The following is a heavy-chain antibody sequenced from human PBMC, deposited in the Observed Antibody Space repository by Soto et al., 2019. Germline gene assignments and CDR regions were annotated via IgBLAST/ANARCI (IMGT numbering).Heavy chain of an antibody. CDR1: GGSISSSSYY. V-gene: IGHV4-39*01. D-gene: IGHD4-17*01. CDR2: IYYSGST. J-gene: IGHJ3*02. Sequence: SETLSLTCTVSGGSISSSSYYWGWIRQPPGKGLEWIGSIYYSGSTYYNPSLKSRVTISVDTSKNQFSLKLSSVTAADTAVYYCARRTMTTANYDAFDIWGQGTMVTV. CDR3: ARRTMTTANYDAFDI.